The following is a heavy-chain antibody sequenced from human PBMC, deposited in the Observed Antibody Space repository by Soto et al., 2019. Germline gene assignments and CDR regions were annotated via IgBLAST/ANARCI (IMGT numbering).Heavy chain of an antibody. J-gene: IGHJ4*02. V-gene: IGHV4-31*03. CDR3: ARAXGGYCSSTSGHAYYFDY. Sequence: SETLSLTCTVSGGSISSGGYYWSWIRQHPGKGLEWIGYIYYSGSTYYNPSLKSRVTISVDTSKNQFSLKLSSVTAADTAVYYCARAXGGYCSSTSGHAYYFDYWGQGTLVTVSS. CDR2: IYYSGST. CDR1: GGSISSGGYY. D-gene: IGHD2-2*01.